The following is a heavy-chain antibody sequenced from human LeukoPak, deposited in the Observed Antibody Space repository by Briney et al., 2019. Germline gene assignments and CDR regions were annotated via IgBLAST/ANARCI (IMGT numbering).Heavy chain of an antibody. CDR2: IYTSGST. CDR3: ARHRVERYFIGPPDDAFDI. Sequence: SETLSLTCTVSGGSISSYYWSWIRQPAGKGLEWIGRIYTSGSTNYNPSLKSRVTMSVDTSKNQFSLKLSSVTAADTAVYYCARHRVERYFIGPPDDAFDIWGQGTMVTVSS. V-gene: IGHV4-4*07. CDR1: GGSISSYY. D-gene: IGHD3-9*01. J-gene: IGHJ3*02.